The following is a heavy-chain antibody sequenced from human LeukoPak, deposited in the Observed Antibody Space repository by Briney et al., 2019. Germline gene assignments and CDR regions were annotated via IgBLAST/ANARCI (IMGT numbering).Heavy chain of an antibody. Sequence: ASVKVSCTASGYPFISYPITWVRQVPGQGLEWMGWISNYNGNTKSARKFQGRVTMTTDTSTSTAYMELRSLTSDDTAMYYCARVRDSGYDENDYWGQGTLVTVSS. D-gene: IGHD5-12*01. CDR1: GYPFISYP. J-gene: IGHJ4*02. V-gene: IGHV1-18*04. CDR2: ISNYNGNT. CDR3: ARVRDSGYDENDY.